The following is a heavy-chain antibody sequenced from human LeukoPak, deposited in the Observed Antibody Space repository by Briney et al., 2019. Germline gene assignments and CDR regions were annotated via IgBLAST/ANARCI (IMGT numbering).Heavy chain of an antibody. CDR3: AREGCSGGSCYHADY. D-gene: IGHD2-15*01. CDR2: IKQDGSEK. CDR1: GFTLSNYW. Sequence: GGSLRLSCAASGFTLSNYWMSWVRQAPGKGLEWVANIKQDGSEKYYVDSVKGRFTISRDNAKNSLYLQMNSLRAEDTAVYYCAREGCSGGSCYHADYWGQGALVTVSS. J-gene: IGHJ4*02. V-gene: IGHV3-7*01.